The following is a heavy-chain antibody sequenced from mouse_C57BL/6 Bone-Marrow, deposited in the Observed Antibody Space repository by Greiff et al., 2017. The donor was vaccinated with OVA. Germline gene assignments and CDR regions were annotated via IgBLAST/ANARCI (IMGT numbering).Heavy chain of an antibody. D-gene: IGHD1-1*01. CDR2: IDPANGNT. Sequence: EVQVVESVAELVRPGASVKLSCTASGFNITNTYMHWVKQRPEQGLEWIGRIDPANGNTKYAPKFQGKATITADTSSNTAYLQLRSLTSEDTAIYYCARNYYGSTWYFDVWGTGTTVTVSS. CDR3: ARNYYGSTWYFDV. J-gene: IGHJ1*03. V-gene: IGHV14-3*01. CDR1: GFNITNTY.